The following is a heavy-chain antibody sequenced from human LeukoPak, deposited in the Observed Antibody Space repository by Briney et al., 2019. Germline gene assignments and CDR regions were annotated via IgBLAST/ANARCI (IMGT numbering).Heavy chain of an antibody. CDR3: AKDRGYDFWSGYDKYDAFDI. D-gene: IGHD3-3*01. V-gene: IGHV3-23*01. Sequence: GGSLRLSCAASGFTFSSYAMSWVRQVPGKGLEWVSVISGSGDNTYYADSVKGRFTISRDNSKNMLYLQMNSLRAEDTAVYYCAKDRGYDFWSGYDKYDAFDIWGQGTMVTVSS. J-gene: IGHJ3*02. CDR2: ISGSGDNT. CDR1: GFTFSSYA.